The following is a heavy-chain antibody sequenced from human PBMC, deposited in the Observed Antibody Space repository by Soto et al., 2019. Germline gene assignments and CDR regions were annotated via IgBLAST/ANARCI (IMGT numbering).Heavy chain of an antibody. V-gene: IGHV1-18*01. CDR2: ISGYDGNT. D-gene: IGHD4-4*01. CDR1: GYNFINYG. J-gene: IGHJ4*02. CDR3: ARDHARLSTINIDY. Sequence: ASVKVSCKASGYNFINYGISWVRQAPGQGLEWMGWISGYDGNTNYAQKIQGRVSMTTDTSTSTAYMELRSLASDDTAVYFCARDHARLSTINIDYWGQGNLVTVSS.